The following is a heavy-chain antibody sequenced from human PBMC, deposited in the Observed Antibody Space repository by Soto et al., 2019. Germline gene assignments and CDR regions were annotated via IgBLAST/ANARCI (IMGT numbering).Heavy chain of an antibody. D-gene: IGHD3-10*01. V-gene: IGHV4-59*08. CDR1: SGPSSSYN. CDR3: VRQGIAHVHGLVDV. Sequence: QVQLQQSGPRLVKPSETLSLTCTVSSGPSSSYNWGWIRQSPGRRLEWIGYVYNTGGSGYNPSLESRLTISADTSTNIISLTLTSVTAADTAVYYCVRQGIAHVHGLVDVWGQGTTVTVSS. J-gene: IGHJ6*02. CDR2: VYNTGGS.